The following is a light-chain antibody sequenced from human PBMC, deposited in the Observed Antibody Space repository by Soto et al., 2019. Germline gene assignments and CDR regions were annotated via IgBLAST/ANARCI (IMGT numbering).Light chain of an antibody. J-gene: IGKJ5*01. V-gene: IGKV1-39*01. Sequence: DIQMTQSPSSLSASVGDRVTITCRASQSISSYLNWYQQKPGKAPKLLIYAASSLQSGVPSRFSGSGSGTVFTLTISSLQPEDFATYYCQQSYSTLPITSGQGTRLEIK. CDR3: QQSYSTLPIT. CDR2: AAS. CDR1: QSISSY.